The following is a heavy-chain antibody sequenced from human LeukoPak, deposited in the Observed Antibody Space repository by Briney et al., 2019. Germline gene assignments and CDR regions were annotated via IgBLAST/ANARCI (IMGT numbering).Heavy chain of an antibody. Sequence: ASVKVSCKASGYTFSNFDINWVRQATGQGLEWMGWMNPHSGNTGYSQKFQGRVTITKNSSISTAYMELSSLTSEDTAVYYCARDLGIGVADTGRDSDVDYWARGTLVTVSS. D-gene: IGHD6-19*01. CDR3: ARDLGIGVADTGRDSDVDY. CDR2: MNPHSGNT. J-gene: IGHJ4*02. CDR1: GYTFSNFD. V-gene: IGHV1-8*03.